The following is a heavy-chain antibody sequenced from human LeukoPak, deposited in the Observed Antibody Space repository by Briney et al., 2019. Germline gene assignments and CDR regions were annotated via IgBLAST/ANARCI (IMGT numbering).Heavy chain of an antibody. Sequence: ASVKVSCKASGYTFTGYYMHWVRQAPGQGLEWMGWINPNSGGTNYAQKFHGRVTMTRDTSISTAYMELSRLRSDDTAVYYCARDHKWFGELLYGWFDPWGQGTLVTVSS. D-gene: IGHD3-10*01. V-gene: IGHV1-2*02. J-gene: IGHJ5*02. CDR3: ARDHKWFGELLYGWFDP. CDR2: INPNSGGT. CDR1: GYTFTGYY.